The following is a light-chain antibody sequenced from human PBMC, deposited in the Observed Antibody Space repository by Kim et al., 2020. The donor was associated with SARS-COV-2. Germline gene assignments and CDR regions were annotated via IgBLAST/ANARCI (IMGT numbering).Light chain of an antibody. Sequence: QSALTQPASVSGSPGQSITISCTGTTSDVGGYNYVSWYQQHPGKAPKLMIYDVSERPSGVSNRFSGSKSGNTASLTISGLQPGDGGDEGDYYCSSYTNSNTLVFGGGTQLTVL. V-gene: IGLV2-14*01. CDR1: TSDVGGYNY. J-gene: IGLJ3*02. CDR3: SSYTNSNTLV. CDR2: DVS.